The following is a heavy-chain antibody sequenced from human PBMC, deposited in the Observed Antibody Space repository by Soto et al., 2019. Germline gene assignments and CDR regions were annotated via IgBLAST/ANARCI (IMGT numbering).Heavy chain of an antibody. D-gene: IGHD3-10*01. J-gene: IGHJ6*02. CDR1: GSICGSDE. CDR2: MIGSGGST. Sequence: GYLRLSEAACGSICGSDEMSGVREASGKGLEWVSAMIGSGGSTYYADSVKGRFTSSRDNSKTTLYLQMNSLRAEDTAVYYCAKNGGSPEGSGSYYIAWSYYYGMEVWRQGTTVTVS. CDR3: AKNGGSPEGSGSYYIAWSYYYGMEV. V-gene: IGHV3-23*01.